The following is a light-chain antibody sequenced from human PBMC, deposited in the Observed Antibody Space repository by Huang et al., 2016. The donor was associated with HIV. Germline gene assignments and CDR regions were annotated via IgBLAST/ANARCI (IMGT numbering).Light chain of an antibody. CDR2: DAS. CDR3: QQRSNWHPLS. V-gene: IGKV3D-11*02. J-gene: IGKJ4*01. CDR1: QSVSSY. Sequence: EIVLTQSPATLSLSPGERATLSCRASQSVSSYLAWYQQKPGQAPRLLIYDASNRATGIPARFSGSGPGTDFTLTISSLEPEDVAVYYCQQRSNWHPLSFGGGTKVEMK.